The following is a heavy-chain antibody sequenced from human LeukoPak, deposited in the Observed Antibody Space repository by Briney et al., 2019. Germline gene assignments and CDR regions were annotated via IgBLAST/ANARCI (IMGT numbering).Heavy chain of an antibody. V-gene: IGHV3-66*01. Sequence: GGSLRLSCAASGFTVSSNYMSWVRQAPGKGLEWVSVIYSGGSTYYADSVKGRFTISRDNSKNTLYLQMNSLRAEDTAVYYCAREGVKAEFDYWGQGTLATVSS. D-gene: IGHD3-16*01. CDR2: IYSGGST. CDR3: AREGVKAEFDY. CDR1: GFTVSSNY. J-gene: IGHJ4*02.